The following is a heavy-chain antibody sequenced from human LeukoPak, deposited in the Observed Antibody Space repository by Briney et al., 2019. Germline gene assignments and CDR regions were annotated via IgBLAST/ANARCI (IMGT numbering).Heavy chain of an antibody. Sequence: GGSLRLSCAASGFTFSNAWMSWVRQAPGKGLEWVGRIKSKTDGGTTDYTAPVKGRFTISRDNSKNTLYLQMNSLRAEDTAVYYCARDRLGYCSGGSCFFHDYWGQGTLVTVSS. D-gene: IGHD2-15*01. V-gene: IGHV3-15*01. CDR2: IKSKTDGGTT. CDR3: ARDRLGYCSGGSCFFHDY. J-gene: IGHJ4*02. CDR1: GFTFSNAW.